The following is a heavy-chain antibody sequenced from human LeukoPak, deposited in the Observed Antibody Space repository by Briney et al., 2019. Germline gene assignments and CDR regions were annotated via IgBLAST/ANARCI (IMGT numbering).Heavy chain of an antibody. CDR1: GGSISSSSYY. J-gene: IGHJ6*03. Sequence: PSETLSLTCTVSGGSISSSSYYWGWIRQPPGKGLEWIGSLYYSGSTYYKSSLKSRVTVSIDTSKNQFSLKLTSVTAADTAVYYCARGSRLHFYDYYMDVWGKGTTVTVSS. CDR3: ARGSRLHFYDYYMDV. D-gene: IGHD2-15*01. V-gene: IGHV4-39*07. CDR2: LYYSGST.